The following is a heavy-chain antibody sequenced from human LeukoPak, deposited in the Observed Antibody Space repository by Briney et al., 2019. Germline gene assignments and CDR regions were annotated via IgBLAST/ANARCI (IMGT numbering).Heavy chain of an antibody. J-gene: IGHJ4*02. Sequence: ASVKVSCKASGYTFTRYAVHWVRQAPGHRLEWMGWINAGNGDTKYSQKFQGRVTITRDTSASTAYMELSSLRSEDTAVYYCARDARGGYYYDSSGPWGYWGQGTLVTASS. CDR3: ARDARGGYYYDSSGPWGY. V-gene: IGHV1-3*01. CDR2: INAGNGDT. D-gene: IGHD3-22*01. CDR1: GYTFTRYA.